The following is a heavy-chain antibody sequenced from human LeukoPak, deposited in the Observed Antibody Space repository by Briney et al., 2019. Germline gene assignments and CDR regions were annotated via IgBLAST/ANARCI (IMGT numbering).Heavy chain of an antibody. Sequence: SQTLSLTCTVSGGSISSGGYYWSWIRQHPGKGLEWIGYIYYSGSTYYNPSLKSRITISVGTSKNQFSLKLSSVTAADTAVYYCARLALSYYSGNWYNWFDPWGQGTLVTVSS. D-gene: IGHD6-13*01. J-gene: IGHJ5*02. CDR1: GGSISSGGYY. CDR2: IYYSGST. CDR3: ARLALSYYSGNWYNWFDP. V-gene: IGHV4-31*03.